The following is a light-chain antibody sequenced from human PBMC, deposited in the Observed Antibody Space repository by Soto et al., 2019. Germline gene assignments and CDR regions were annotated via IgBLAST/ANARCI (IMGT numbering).Light chain of an antibody. Sequence: QSVLTQPPSVSAAPGQTVTISCTGSSSNIGNNYVSWYQQLPGAAPKLLIFETNRRPAGIPARFSGSKSGTSATLVITGLQTADEADYYCASWDTSLSAGRLFGPGTKLTVL. CDR2: ETN. CDR3: ASWDTSLSAGRL. CDR1: SSNIGNNY. V-gene: IGLV1-51*02. J-gene: IGLJ1*01.